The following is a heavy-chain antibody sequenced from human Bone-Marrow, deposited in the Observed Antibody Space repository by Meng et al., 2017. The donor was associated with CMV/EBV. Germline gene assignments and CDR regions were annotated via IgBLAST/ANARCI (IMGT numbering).Heavy chain of an antibody. Sequence: GGSLRLSCAASGFTFSSAWMHWVCQAPEKGLEWVAGIKCDGSEKYYVDSVKGRFTISRDNAKNSLYLQMNSRRAEDTAVYYCARWRPRIDYWGQGTLVTVSS. CDR2: IKCDGSEK. CDR1: GFTFSSAW. CDR3: ARWRPRIDY. J-gene: IGHJ4*02. V-gene: IGHV3-52*01. D-gene: IGHD1-14*01.